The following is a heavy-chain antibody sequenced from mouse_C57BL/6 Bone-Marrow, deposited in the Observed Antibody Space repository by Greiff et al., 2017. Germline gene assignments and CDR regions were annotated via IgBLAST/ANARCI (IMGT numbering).Heavy chain of an antibody. D-gene: IGHD2-14*01. CDR3: ARGGYDAWVAD. J-gene: IGHJ3*01. CDR1: GYAFSSSW. V-gene: IGHV1-82*01. CDR2: IYPGDGDT. Sequence: VQLQQSGPELVKPGASVKISCKASGYAFSSSWMNWVKQRPGKGLEWIGRIYPGDGDTNYNGKFKGKATLTADTSSSTAYMQLSSLASEDSAVYVFARGGYDAWVADWGPGTLVTVSA.